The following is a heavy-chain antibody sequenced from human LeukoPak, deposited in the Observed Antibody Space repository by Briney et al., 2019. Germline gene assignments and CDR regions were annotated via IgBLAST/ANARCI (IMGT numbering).Heavy chain of an antibody. Sequence: GASVKVFCKASGGTFSSYAISWVRQAPGQGLEWMGRIIPILGIANYAQKFQGRVTITADKSTSTAYMELSSLRSEDTAVYYCARDRVGYCSSTSCYRFDPWGQGTLVTVSS. CDR2: IIPILGIA. CDR1: GGTFSSYA. CDR3: ARDRVGYCSSTSCYRFDP. J-gene: IGHJ5*02. D-gene: IGHD2-2*01. V-gene: IGHV1-69*04.